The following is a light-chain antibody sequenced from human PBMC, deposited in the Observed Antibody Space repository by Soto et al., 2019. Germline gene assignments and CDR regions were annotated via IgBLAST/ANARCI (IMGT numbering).Light chain of an antibody. J-gene: IGLJ1*01. V-gene: IGLV2-14*01. CDR2: AVS. Sequence: QSVLTQPASVSGCPGQSITISCTGTSSDVGLYDYVSWYQQHPGKAPQLMIYAVSNRPSGVSNRFSASKSGNTASLFISGLQAEDEADYYCSSYTSDSSYVFGSGTKVTVL. CDR3: SSYTSDSSYV. CDR1: SSDVGLYDY.